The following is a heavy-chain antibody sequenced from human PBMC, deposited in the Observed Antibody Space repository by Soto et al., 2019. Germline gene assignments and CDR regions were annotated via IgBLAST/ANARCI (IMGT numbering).Heavy chain of an antibody. CDR1: GGTFSSYA. CDR2: IIPIFGTT. CDR3: ARGAYCSGGSCYSPSLDY. V-gene: IGHV1-69*05. J-gene: IGHJ4*02. Sequence: SVKVSCKASGGTFSSYAISWVRQAPGQGLEWMGGIIPIFGTTNYAQKLQGRVTMTTDTSTSTAYMELRSLRSDDTAVYYCARGAYCSGGSCYSPSLDYWGQGTLVTVSS. D-gene: IGHD2-15*01.